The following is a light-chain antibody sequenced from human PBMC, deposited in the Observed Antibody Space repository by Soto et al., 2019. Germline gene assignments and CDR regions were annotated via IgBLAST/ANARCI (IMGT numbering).Light chain of an antibody. CDR3: QQFNDWPPGT. CDR2: GAS. Sequence: EIVLTQSPGTLSWCPGERATLSCRASHSLSSKSLVWYQQRPGQAPRLLIYGASTRATGIPARFNAGGCWTEFTLTISRLLAVEFAVSFCQQFNDWPPGTCVQGSKVGIK. V-gene: IGKV3-15*01. J-gene: IGKJ1*01. CDR1: HSLSSKS.